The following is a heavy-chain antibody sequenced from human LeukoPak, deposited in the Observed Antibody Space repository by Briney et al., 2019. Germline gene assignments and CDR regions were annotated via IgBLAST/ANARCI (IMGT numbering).Heavy chain of an antibody. CDR1: GFTFSTYS. Sequence: PGGSLRLSCAASGFTFSTYSMNWVRQAPGKGLEWVSYISSSSSTIYYADSLKGRFTISRDNAKNSVYLQMNSLRGEDTAVYNCARGGPDTAVGGIPFDYWGQGTLVTVSS. J-gene: IGHJ4*02. CDR3: ARGGPDTAVGGIPFDY. CDR2: ISSSSSTI. D-gene: IGHD5-18*01. V-gene: IGHV3-48*01.